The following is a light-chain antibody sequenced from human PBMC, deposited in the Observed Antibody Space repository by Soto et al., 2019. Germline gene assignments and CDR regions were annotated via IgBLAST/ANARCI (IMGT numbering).Light chain of an antibody. J-gene: IGKJ3*01. CDR3: QQSYSTPLT. CDR1: QSISSY. Sequence: DIQMTQSPSSLSAYVGDRVTITCRASQSISSYLNWYQQKPGKAPKHMNNAASRLQRGVPSRFSGSGFGTYFSPTISSLQPEDFATYYCQQSYSTPLTFGPGTKVDIK. CDR2: AAS. V-gene: IGKV1-39*01.